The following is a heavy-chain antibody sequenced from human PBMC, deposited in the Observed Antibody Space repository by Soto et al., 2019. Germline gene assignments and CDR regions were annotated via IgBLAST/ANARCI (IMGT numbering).Heavy chain of an antibody. CDR1: GFTFSNYA. J-gene: IGHJ4*02. D-gene: IGHD6-13*01. V-gene: IGHV3-23*01. CDR3: AKAGGAAGTVDYFDY. CDR2: ISGSAGST. Sequence: RGSLRLSCAASGFTFSNYAINWVRQSPGKGLEWVSVISGSAGSTYYADSVKGRFTITRDNSKNTLYLQMNSLRAEDTAVYYCAKAGGAAGTVDYFDYWGQGTLVTVSS.